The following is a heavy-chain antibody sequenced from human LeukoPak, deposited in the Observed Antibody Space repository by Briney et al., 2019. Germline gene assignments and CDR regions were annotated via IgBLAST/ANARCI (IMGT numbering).Heavy chain of an antibody. V-gene: IGHV1-46*01. CDR1: GNTFTSYY. CDR2: INPSGGST. D-gene: IGHD1-26*01. CDR3: ARCLRRSSGSYGSGY. Sequence: ASVKVSCKASGNTFTSYYMHWVRQAPGQGLEWMGIINPSGGSTSYAQKFQGRVTMTRDTSTSTVYMELSSLRSEDTAVYYCARCLRRSSGSYGSGYWGQGTLVTVSS. J-gene: IGHJ4*02.